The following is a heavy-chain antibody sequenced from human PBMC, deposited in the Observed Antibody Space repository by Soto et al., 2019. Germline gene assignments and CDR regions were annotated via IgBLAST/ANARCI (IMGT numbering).Heavy chain of an antibody. CDR1: CGSFIGYY. CDR2: INHSGST. CDR3: ARFGHFGVVKYYFDY. V-gene: IGHV4-34*01. Sequence: PSETLSLTCAFYCGSFIGYYWSWIRQPPGKGLEWIGEINHSGSTNYNPSLKSRVTISVDTSKNQFSLKLSSVTAADTAVYYCARFGHFGVVKYYFDYWGQGTLVTVSS. D-gene: IGHD3-3*01. J-gene: IGHJ4*02.